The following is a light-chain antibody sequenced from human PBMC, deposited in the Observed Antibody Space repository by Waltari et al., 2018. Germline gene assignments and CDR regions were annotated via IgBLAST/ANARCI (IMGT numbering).Light chain of an antibody. Sequence: QSVLTQPPSVSAAPGQKVTISCSGSSSNIGTSYVSWYQQLPGTAPKLLVYENDKRPSGIPDRFSGAKSGTSATLGITGRQTGDEADYYCGTWDSSLNGGVFGGGTKLTVL. CDR3: GTWDSSLNGGV. J-gene: IGLJ2*01. CDR1: SSNIGTSY. V-gene: IGLV1-51*02. CDR2: END.